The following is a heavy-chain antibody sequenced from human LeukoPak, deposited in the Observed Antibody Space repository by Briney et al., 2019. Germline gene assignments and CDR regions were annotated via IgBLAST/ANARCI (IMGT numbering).Heavy chain of an antibody. D-gene: IGHD2-15*01. CDR3: ARDPLAYCSGGSCNWFDP. V-gene: IGHV3-21*01. CDR1: GFTFSSYS. J-gene: IGHJ5*02. Sequence: GGSLRLSCAASGFTFSSYSMNWVRQAPGKGLEWVSSISSSSSYIYYADSVKGRFTIARDNAKNSLYLQMNSLRAEDTAVYYCARDPLAYCSGGSCNWFDPWGQGTLVTVSS. CDR2: ISSSSSYI.